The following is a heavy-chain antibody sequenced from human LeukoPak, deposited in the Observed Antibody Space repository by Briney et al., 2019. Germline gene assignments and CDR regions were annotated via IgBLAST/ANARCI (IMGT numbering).Heavy chain of an antibody. D-gene: IGHD3-22*01. J-gene: IGHJ4*02. CDR1: GFTVSNNY. CDR2: IYSGGST. V-gene: IGHV3-66*02. CDR3: ARDRYDSSGYYLAFDY. Sequence: PGGSLRLSCAASGFTVSNNYMSWVRQAPGKGLEWVSVIYSGGSTYYADSVKGRFTISRDNSKNTLYLQMNSLRAEDTAVYYCARDRYDSSGYYLAFDYWGQGTLVTVSS.